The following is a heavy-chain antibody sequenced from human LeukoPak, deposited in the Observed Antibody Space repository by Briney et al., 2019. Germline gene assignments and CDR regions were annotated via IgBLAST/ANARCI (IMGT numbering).Heavy chain of an antibody. J-gene: IGHJ6*02. Sequence: ASVKVSCKASGGTFSSYAISWVRQAPGQGLEWMGGIIPILGIANYAQKFQGRVTITADKSTSTAYMELSSLRSEDTAVYYCARDGGYSSSWYDYYYGMDVWGQGTTVTVSS. D-gene: IGHD6-13*01. CDR1: GGTFSSYA. CDR2: IIPILGIA. V-gene: IGHV1-69*10. CDR3: ARDGGYSSSWYDYYYGMDV.